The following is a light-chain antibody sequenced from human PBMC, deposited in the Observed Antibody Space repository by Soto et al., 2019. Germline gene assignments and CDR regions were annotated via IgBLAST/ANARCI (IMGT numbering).Light chain of an antibody. V-gene: IGKV1-5*03. CDR1: QTTSSW. CDR2: KAS. Sequence: DIQMTQSPSTLSGSVGDRVTSTCRASQTTSSWLDWYQQKPGKAPKLLIYKASTLKSGVPSRFSGSGSGTEFTLTISSLQPDDFATYYCQHYNSYSEAFGQGTKVDIK. J-gene: IGKJ1*01. CDR3: QHYNSYSEA.